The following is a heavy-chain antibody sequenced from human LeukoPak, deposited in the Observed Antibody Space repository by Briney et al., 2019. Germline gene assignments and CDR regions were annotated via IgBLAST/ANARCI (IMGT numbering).Heavy chain of an antibody. Sequence: SETLSLTCTVSGGSISSSSYYWGWIRQPPGKGLEWIGSIYYSGSTYYNPSLKSRVTISVDTSKNQFSLKLSSVTAADTAVYYCARAVSIAAAGTYYYYMDVWGKGTTVTVSS. CDR1: GGSISSSSYY. J-gene: IGHJ6*03. D-gene: IGHD6-13*01. V-gene: IGHV4-39*07. CDR3: ARAVSIAAAGTYYYYMDV. CDR2: IYYSGST.